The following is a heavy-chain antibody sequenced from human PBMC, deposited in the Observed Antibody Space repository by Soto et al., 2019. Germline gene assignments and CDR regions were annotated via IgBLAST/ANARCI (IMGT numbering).Heavy chain of an antibody. CDR1: GGSISSSSYY. J-gene: IGHJ4*02. CDR2: IYYSGRT. Sequence: QLQLQESVPGLVKPSETLSLTCTVSGGSISSSSYYWGWIRQPPGKGLEWIGSIYYSGRTYYNPSLKGRGTISVDTSKNQFSLKLSSVTAADTAVYYCARRGSSSWYGYWGQGTLVTVSS. CDR3: ARRGSSSWYGY. V-gene: IGHV4-39*01. D-gene: IGHD6-13*01.